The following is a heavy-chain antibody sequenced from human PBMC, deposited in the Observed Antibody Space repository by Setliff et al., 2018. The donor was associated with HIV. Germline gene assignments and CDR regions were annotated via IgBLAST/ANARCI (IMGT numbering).Heavy chain of an antibody. CDR2: IKADGSEK. J-gene: IGHJ4*02. Sequence: PGGSLRLSCAASGFIFSSYAMHWVRQTPGKGLEWVANIKADGSEKYYMNSVKGRFTISRDNAENSLYLQMNSLRADDTAVYFCARGLDYWGQGTLVTVSS. CDR3: ARGLDY. CDR1: GFIFSSYA. V-gene: IGHV3-7*01.